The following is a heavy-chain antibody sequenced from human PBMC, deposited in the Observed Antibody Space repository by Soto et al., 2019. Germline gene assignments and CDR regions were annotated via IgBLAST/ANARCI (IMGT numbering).Heavy chain of an antibody. J-gene: IGHJ4*02. CDR3: ARVWRSSGYYYGY. CDR1: GYIFTSCY. D-gene: IGHD3-22*01. Sequence: ASVKVSCKASGYIFTSCYMHWVRQAPGQGLEWMGIINPSGGSTSYAQKFQGRVTMTRDTSTSTVYMGLSSLGSEDTAVYYCARVWRSSGYYYGYWGQGTPVTV. V-gene: IGHV1-46*01. CDR2: INPSGGST.